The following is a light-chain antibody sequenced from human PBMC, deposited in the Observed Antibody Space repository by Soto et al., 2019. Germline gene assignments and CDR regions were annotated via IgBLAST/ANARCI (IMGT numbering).Light chain of an antibody. CDR2: EGS. CDR3: CSFAGSSTLV. V-gene: IGLV2-23*01. Sequence: QSALTQPASVSGSPGQSITISCTGTSSDVGSYNLVSWYQQHPGKAPKLMIYEGSERPSGVSNRFSGSKSGNTASLTISGLQAEYEADYYCCSFAGSSTLVFGGGTQLTVL. J-gene: IGLJ2*01. CDR1: SSDVGSYNL.